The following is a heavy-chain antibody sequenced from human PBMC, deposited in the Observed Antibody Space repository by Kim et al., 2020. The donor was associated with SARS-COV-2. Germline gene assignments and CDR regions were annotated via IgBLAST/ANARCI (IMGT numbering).Heavy chain of an antibody. Sequence: IKDADSKKGRYTLARDNAKNSLCLKMNSLRAEDTAVYYCARGSDVAGNDYWGQGTLVTVSS. D-gene: IGHD6-19*01. CDR2: I. V-gene: IGHV3-48*03. CDR3: ARGSDVAGNDY. J-gene: IGHJ4*02.